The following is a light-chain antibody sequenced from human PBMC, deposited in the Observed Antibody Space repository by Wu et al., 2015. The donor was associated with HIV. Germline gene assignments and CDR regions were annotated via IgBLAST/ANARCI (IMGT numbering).Light chain of an antibody. J-gene: IGKJ3*01. Sequence: EILLTQSPGTLSLSPGERATLSCRASQSVSSAYLGWYQQKPGQAPRLLIFGTSTRATGIPDRFSGSGSGTDFTLTIGRLEPEDSAVYYCQQYGNSPFTFGPGTKVEIK. CDR2: GTS. V-gene: IGKV3-20*01. CDR3: QQYGNSPFT. CDR1: QSVSSAY.